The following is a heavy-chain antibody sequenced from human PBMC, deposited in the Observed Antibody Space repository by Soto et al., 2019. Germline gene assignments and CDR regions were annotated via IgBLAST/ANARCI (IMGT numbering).Heavy chain of an antibody. V-gene: IGHV3-7*03. CDR2: IKQDGSEK. Sequence: GGSLRLSCAASGITFSNFWMSWVRQAPGEGLEWVAKIKQDGSEKLYVDSVKGRFAVSRDNAKNSLYLQMNSLRAEDTAVYYCARDFTDDAFDIWGQGTMVTVS. J-gene: IGHJ3*02. CDR1: GITFSNFW. CDR3: ARDFTDDAFDI.